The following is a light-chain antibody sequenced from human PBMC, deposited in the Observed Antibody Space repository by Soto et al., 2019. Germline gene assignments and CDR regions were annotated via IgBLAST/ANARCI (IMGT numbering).Light chain of an antibody. J-gene: IGKJ1*01. CDR1: QGISSW. CDR3: QHYNSYSEA. Sequence: DIQMTQSPSSVSASVGDRVTITCRASQGISSWLAWYQQNPGKAPNLLIYTGSSLQSGVPSRFSGSGSGTEFTLTISSLQPDDFATYYCQHYNSYSEAFGQGSKVDIK. CDR2: TGS. V-gene: IGKV1D-16*01.